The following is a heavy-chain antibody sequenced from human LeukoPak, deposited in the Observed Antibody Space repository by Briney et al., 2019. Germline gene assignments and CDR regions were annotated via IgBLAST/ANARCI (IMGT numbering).Heavy chain of an antibody. CDR2: IYDYPLDV. Sequence: GGSLRLSCGAFGFDFSANAMTWVRQAPGKGLEWVSTIYDYPLDVHYADSVKGRFTISRDNSKNTLYLQMNSLRAEDTAVYYCARYDGGSGPFDYWGQGTLVTVSS. J-gene: IGHJ4*02. CDR3: ARYDGGSGPFDY. V-gene: IGHV3-23*05. CDR1: GFDFSANA. D-gene: IGHD3-10*01.